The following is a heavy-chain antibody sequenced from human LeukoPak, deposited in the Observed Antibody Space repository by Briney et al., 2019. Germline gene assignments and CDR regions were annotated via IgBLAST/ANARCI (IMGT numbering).Heavy chain of an antibody. V-gene: IGHV3-48*01. Sequence: GGSLRLSCAASGFTFSSYSMNWVRQAPGKGLEWVSYISSSSSTIYYADSVKGRFTISRDNAKNSLYLQMNSLRAEDTAVYYCARGVVAVAGGGLVFDYWGQGTLVTVSS. J-gene: IGHJ4*02. CDR1: GFTFSSYS. D-gene: IGHD6-19*01. CDR3: ARGVVAVAGGGLVFDY. CDR2: ISSSSSTI.